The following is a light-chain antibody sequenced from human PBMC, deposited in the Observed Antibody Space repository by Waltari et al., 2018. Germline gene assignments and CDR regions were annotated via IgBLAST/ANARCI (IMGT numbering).Light chain of an antibody. J-gene: IGLJ2*01. V-gene: IGLV1-47*01. CDR1: DSNLGRNY. CDR3: AAWDDSLHVV. CDR2: RDK. Sequence: QSVLTQPPSVSGTPGQTVTIPCSVSDSNLGRNYVYWYRQFPRTAPQIVIYRDKERPSGVADRFSGSKSGTSASLAISGLRSEDEAIYHCAAWDDSLHVVFGGGTKVTVL.